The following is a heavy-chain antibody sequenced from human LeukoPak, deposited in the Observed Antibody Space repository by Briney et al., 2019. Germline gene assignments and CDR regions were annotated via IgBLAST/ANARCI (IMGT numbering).Heavy chain of an antibody. Sequence: PTGGSLRLSCAASGFTFSSYSMNWVRQAPGKGLEWVSYISSSSSTIYYADSVKGRFTISRDNDKNSLYLQMNSLRDEDTAVYYCARDSTMVRGVIIKFDYWGQGTLVTVSS. J-gene: IGHJ4*02. D-gene: IGHD3-10*01. CDR2: ISSSSSTI. CDR3: ARDSTMVRGVIIKFDY. CDR1: GFTFSSYS. V-gene: IGHV3-48*02.